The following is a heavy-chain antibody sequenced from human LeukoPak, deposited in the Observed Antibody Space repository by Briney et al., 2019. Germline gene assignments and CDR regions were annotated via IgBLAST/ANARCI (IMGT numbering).Heavy chain of an antibody. V-gene: IGHV4-30-2*01. CDR2: IYHSGST. D-gene: IGHD6-6*01. CDR3: ARDLSIAARPGWFDP. Sequence: SSQTLSPTCTVSGGSISSGGYYWSWIRQPPGKGLEWIGYIYHSGSTYYNPSLKSRVTISVDRSKNQFSLKLSSVTAADTAVYYCARDLSIAARPGWFDPWGQGTLVTVSS. CDR1: GGSISSGGYY. J-gene: IGHJ5*02.